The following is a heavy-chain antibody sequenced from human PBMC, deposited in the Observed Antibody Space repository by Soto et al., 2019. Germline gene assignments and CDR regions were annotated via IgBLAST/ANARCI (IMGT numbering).Heavy chain of an antibody. CDR3: AHSRCGGDCLRSYSSHYYYGMDV. CDR1: GFSLSTGGVG. Sequence: QITLKESGPTLVKPTQTLTLTCTFPGFSLSTGGVGVGWIRQPPGKALEWLALIYWDDDKRYSPSLKSRLTVPKDTSKNQVVLTKTNMDPVDTATYYCAHSRCGGDCLRSYSSHYYYGMDVWGQGTTVTVSS. CDR2: IYWDDDK. V-gene: IGHV2-5*02. D-gene: IGHD2-21*02. J-gene: IGHJ6*02.